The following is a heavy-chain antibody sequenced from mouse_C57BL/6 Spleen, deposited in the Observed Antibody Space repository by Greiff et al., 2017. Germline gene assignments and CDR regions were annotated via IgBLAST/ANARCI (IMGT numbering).Heavy chain of an antibody. CDR1: GYTFTSYW. CDR2: IHPNSGST. Sequence: QVQLQQPGAELVKPGASVKLSCKASGYTFTSYWMHWVKQRPGQGLEWIGMIHPNSGSTNYNEKFKSKATLTVDKSSSTAYMQLSSLTSEDSAVDYCARKGIYDYEDWFAYWGQGTLVTVSA. V-gene: IGHV1-64*01. CDR3: ARKGIYDYEDWFAY. J-gene: IGHJ3*01. D-gene: IGHD2-4*01.